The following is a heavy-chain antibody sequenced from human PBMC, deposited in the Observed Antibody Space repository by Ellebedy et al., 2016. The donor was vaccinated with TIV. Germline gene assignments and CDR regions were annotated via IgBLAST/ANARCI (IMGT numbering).Heavy chain of an antibody. V-gene: IGHV1-18*04. CDR2: INTYNGNT. CDR3: ARGITGPVDLGY. CDR1: GHTFTSDG. D-gene: IGHD1-1*01. J-gene: IGHJ4*02. Sequence: AASVKVSCKASGHTFTSDGFGWVRQAPGQGLEWMEWINTYNGNTNYGKSFQGGVTMTTDTSTNTAYLDLRSLRPDDTAVYYCARGITGPVDLGYWGQGTLVTVSS.